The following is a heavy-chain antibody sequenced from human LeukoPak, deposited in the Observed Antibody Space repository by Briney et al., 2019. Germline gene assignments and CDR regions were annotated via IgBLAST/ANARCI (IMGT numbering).Heavy chain of an antibody. Sequence: SETLSLTCTVSGGSISSSSYSWGWIRQPPGKGLEWIGSIYYSGSTYYNPSLKSRVTISVDTSKNQFSLKLSSVTAADTAVYYCARDLGITGTTKRPYYFGYWGQGTLVTVSS. CDR3: ARDLGITGTTKRPYYFGY. CDR1: GGSISSSSYS. CDR2: IYYSGST. D-gene: IGHD1-7*01. V-gene: IGHV4-39*07. J-gene: IGHJ4*02.